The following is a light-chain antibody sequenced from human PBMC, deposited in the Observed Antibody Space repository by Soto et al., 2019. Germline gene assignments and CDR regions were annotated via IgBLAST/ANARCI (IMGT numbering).Light chain of an antibody. Sequence: QSALTQPASVSGSPGQSITISCTGTSSDVGDYNYVSWYQQVPGKAHKVMIYDVSNRPSGVSNRFSGSKSGITASLTISGLQAEDEADYYCSSYTSSSTYVFGTGTKVTVL. V-gene: IGLV2-14*03. CDR1: SSDVGDYNY. J-gene: IGLJ1*01. CDR3: SSYTSSSTYV. CDR2: DVS.